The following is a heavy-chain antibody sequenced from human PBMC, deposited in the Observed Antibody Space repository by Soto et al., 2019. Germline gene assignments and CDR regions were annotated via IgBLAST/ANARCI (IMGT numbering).Heavy chain of an antibody. CDR3: ARDEGIRGFDS. CDR1: GYTFSNYG. Sequence: QVQLVQSGDEVKKSGASVKVSCKASGYTFSNYGTSWVRQAPGQGLEWMGWISGYNGLTAYAQNVQGRVTMTIDTPTTTVFMEMTGLRSNDTAVYYCARDEGIRGFDSWGQGTLVTVSS. D-gene: IGHD3-10*01. CDR2: ISGYNGLT. V-gene: IGHV1-18*04. J-gene: IGHJ4*02.